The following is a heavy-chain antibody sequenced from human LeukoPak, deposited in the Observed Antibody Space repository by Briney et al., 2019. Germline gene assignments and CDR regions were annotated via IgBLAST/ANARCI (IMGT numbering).Heavy chain of an antibody. CDR2: VSAYKGYT. CDR1: GYVFNSFG. CDR3: ARGGSPSGSGFDY. V-gene: IGHV1-8*01. Sequence: ASVKVSCKTSGYVFNSFGITWLRQAPGQGLEWMGWVSAYKGYTSHAQKFQGRVTMTRNTSISTAYMELSSLRSEDTAVYYCARGGSPSGSGFDYWGQGTLVTVSS. J-gene: IGHJ4*02. D-gene: IGHD3-10*01.